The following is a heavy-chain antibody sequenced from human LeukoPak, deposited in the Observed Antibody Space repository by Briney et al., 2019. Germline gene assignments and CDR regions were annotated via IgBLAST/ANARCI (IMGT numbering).Heavy chain of an antibody. CDR2: INHSGST. CDR1: GGSFSGYY. Sequence: SETLSLTCAVYGGSFSGYYWSWIRQPPGKGLEWIGEINHSGSTNYNPSLKSRVTISVDTSKNQFSLKLSSATAADTTVYYCARFGRSGSYSPPGFDYWGQGTLVTVSS. CDR3: ARFGRSGSYSPPGFDY. D-gene: IGHD1-26*01. J-gene: IGHJ4*02. V-gene: IGHV4-34*01.